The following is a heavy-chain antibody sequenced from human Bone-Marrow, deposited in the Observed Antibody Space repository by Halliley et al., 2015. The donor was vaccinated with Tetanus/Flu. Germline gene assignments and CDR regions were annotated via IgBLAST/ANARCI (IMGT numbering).Heavy chain of an antibody. D-gene: IGHD2-15*01. J-gene: IGHJ4*02. Sequence: QVQLVQSGAEVKKPGASVKVSCKASGYTLTQLAIHWVRQVPGKGLEWMGGFDPEEVETIYAQKFQGRVTLTEDTSTDTAYMTLSSLSSDDTAVYYCTTTHPGMAAADQFDHWGQGTLVTVSS. CDR1: GYTLTQLA. V-gene: IGHV1-24*01. CDR2: FDPEEVET. CDR3: TTTHPGMAAADQFDH.